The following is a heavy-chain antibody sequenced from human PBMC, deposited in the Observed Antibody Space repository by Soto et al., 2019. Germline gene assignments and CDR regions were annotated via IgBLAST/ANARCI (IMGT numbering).Heavy chain of an antibody. J-gene: IGHJ4*02. CDR2: IYYSGST. D-gene: IGHD6-13*01. V-gene: IGHV4-59*01. Sequence: SETLSLTCTVPAGSISRYYWSWTRQPPGKGLEWIGYIYYSGSTKHNPSLKSRVTISVDTSKNQFSLKLSSVTAADTAVYYCARSRYSSSWYYFDYWGKGTLVTVSS. CDR1: AGSISRYY. CDR3: ARSRYSSSWYYFDY.